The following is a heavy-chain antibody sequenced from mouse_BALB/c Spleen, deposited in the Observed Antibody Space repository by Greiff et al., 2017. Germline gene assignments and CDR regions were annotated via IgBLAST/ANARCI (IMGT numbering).Heavy chain of an antibody. D-gene: IGHD1-1*01. CDR1: GYSITSDYA. CDR2: ISYSGST. Sequence: EVKLMESGPGLVKPSQSLSLTCTVTGYSITSDYAWNWIRQFPGNKLEWMGYISYSGSTSYNPSLKSRISITRDTSKNQFFLQLNSVTTEDTATYYCAKPPYYGSSYWYFDVWGAGTTVTVSS. CDR3: AKPPYYGSSYWYFDV. J-gene: IGHJ1*01. V-gene: IGHV3-2*02.